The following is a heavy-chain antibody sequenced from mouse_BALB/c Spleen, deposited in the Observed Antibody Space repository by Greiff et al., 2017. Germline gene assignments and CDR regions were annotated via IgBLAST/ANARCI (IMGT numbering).Heavy chain of an antibody. D-gene: IGHD1-1*01. Sequence: VQLQQSGAELVKPGASVKLSCTASGFNIKDTYMHWVKQRPEQGLEWIGRIDPANGNTKYDPKFQGKATITADTSSNTAYLQLSSLTSEDTAVYYCASPYYYGSSYPPYWGQGTLVTVSA. CDR3: ASPYYYGSSYPPY. V-gene: IGHV14-3*02. CDR1: GFNIKDTY. J-gene: IGHJ3*01. CDR2: IDPANGNT.